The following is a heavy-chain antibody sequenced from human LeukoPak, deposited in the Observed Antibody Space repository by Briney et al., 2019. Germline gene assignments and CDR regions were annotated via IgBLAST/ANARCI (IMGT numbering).Heavy chain of an antibody. V-gene: IGHV3-23*01. Sequence: GGSLRLSCAASGFTFSSYAMSWVRQAPGKGLEWVSAISGSGGSTYYADSVKGRFTISRDNSKNTLYLQMNSLRAEDTAVYYCAKVNYYVSSGYLPFFDYWGQGTLVTVSS. CDR3: AKVNYYVSSGYLPFFDY. J-gene: IGHJ4*02. CDR2: ISGSGGST. CDR1: GFTFSSYA. D-gene: IGHD3-22*01.